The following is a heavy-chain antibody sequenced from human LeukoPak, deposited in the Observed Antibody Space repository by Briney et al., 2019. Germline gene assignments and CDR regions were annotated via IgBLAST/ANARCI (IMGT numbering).Heavy chain of an antibody. D-gene: IGHD3-22*01. CDR3: ARHAIYYYDSSGYYPAFDY. V-gene: IGHV4-59*08. CDR2: IYYSGST. CDR1: GGSISSYY. Sequence: PSETLSLTCTVSGGSISSYYWSWIRQPPGKGLEWIGYIYYSGSTNYNPSLKSRVTISVDTSKNQFSLKLSSVTAADTAVYYCARHAIYYYDSSGYYPAFDYWGQGTLVTVSS. J-gene: IGHJ4*02.